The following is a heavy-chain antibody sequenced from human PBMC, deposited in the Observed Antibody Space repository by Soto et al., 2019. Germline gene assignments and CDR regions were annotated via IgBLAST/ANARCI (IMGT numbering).Heavy chain of an antibody. CDR2: IYYSGST. CDR3: ARGYCSGGTCYRFNFDY. V-gene: IGHV4-59*01. J-gene: IGHJ4*02. CDR1: GGSISSYY. D-gene: IGHD2-15*01. Sequence: SETLSLTCTVSGGSISSYYWSWIRQHPGKGLEWIGYIYYSGSTNYNPSLKSRATISVDTSKNQFSLKLSSVTAADTAVYYCARGYCSGGTCYRFNFDYWGQGTLVTVS.